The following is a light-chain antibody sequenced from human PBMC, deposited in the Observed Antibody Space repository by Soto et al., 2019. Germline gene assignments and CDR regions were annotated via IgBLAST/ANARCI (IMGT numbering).Light chain of an antibody. CDR1: QGITSY. J-gene: IGKJ4*01. CDR3: QQTRSYPST. Sequence: DIQLTQSPDSLSGSVGDSVTITCRASQGITSYLAWYQQKPGKAPNLLIYGASTLQSGVPSRFSGSGSGTDFTLTINSLQAEDFATYYCQQTRSYPSTFGGGTKVDI. CDR2: GAS. V-gene: IGKV1-9*01.